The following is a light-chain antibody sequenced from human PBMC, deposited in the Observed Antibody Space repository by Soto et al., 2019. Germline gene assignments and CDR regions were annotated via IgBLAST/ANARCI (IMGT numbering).Light chain of an antibody. Sequence: ELVMTQSPATLSVSPGERATLSCRASQSVSSSLAWYQQKPGQAPRLLIYGASTRATGIPARFSGSGSGTDFTLTISSLQSEDFAVYYCQEYNNWPPSTFGQGTKLEIK. CDR1: QSVSSS. CDR3: QEYNNWPPST. J-gene: IGKJ2*01. V-gene: IGKV3D-15*01. CDR2: GAS.